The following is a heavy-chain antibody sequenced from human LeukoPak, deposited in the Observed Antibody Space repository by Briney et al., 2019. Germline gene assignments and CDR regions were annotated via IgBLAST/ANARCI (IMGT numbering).Heavy chain of an antibody. CDR1: GGSISSGSYY. V-gene: IGHV4-61*02. D-gene: IGHD6-6*01. CDR3: ARDHSSSSFYYYYMDV. CDR2: IYTSGST. J-gene: IGHJ6*03. Sequence: SSETLSLTCTVSGGSISSGSYYWSWIRQPAGKGLEWIGRIYTSGSTNYNPSLKSRVTISVDTSKNQFSLKLSSVTAADTAVYYYARDHSSSSFYYYYMDVWGKGTTVTVSS.